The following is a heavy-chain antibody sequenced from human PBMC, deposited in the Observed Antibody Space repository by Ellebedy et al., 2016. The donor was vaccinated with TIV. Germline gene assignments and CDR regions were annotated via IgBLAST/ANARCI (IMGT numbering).Heavy chain of an antibody. J-gene: IGHJ6*02. CDR2: IKQDGSEK. Sequence: GESLKISCAASGFTFSSYWMSWVRQAPGKGLEWVANIKQDGSEKYYVDSVKGRFTISSDNAKNSLYLQMNSLRAEDTAVYYCARFAGMDVWGQGNTVTVSS. CDR1: GFTFSSYW. D-gene: IGHD3-10*01. V-gene: IGHV3-7*03. CDR3: ARFAGMDV.